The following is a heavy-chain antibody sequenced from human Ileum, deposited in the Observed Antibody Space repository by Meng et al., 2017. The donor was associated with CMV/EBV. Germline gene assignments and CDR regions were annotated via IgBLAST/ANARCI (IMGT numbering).Heavy chain of an antibody. CDR3: ARGNPMTPETTVRNSYAYYSMDV. CDR2: INRDGSEK. V-gene: IGHV3-7*04. J-gene: IGHJ6*02. D-gene: IGHD4-17*01. CDR1: GFIFSSYW. Sequence: GESLKISCASSGFIFSSYWMSWVRQAPGKGMEWVANINRDGSEKYYVDSVKGRFTMSRDNAKSSLYLQMNNLRVEDTALYICARGNPMTPETTVRNSYAYYSMDVWGQGATVTVSS.